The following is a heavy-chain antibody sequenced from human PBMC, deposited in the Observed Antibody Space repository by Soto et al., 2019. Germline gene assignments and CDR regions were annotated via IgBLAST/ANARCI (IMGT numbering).Heavy chain of an antibody. CDR1: GYTFTSYG. V-gene: IGHV1-18*01. J-gene: IGHJ4*02. CDR3: ARESGVTVAGTGGFDY. Sequence: QVQLVQSGAEVKKPGASVKVSCKASGYTFTSYGISWVRQAPGQGLEWMGWISAYNGNTNYAQKLQGRVTMTTDTSASTANMEGGSLRSGDTAVYYWARESGVTVAGTGGFDYWGQGTLVTVSS. CDR2: ISAYNGNT. D-gene: IGHD6-19*01.